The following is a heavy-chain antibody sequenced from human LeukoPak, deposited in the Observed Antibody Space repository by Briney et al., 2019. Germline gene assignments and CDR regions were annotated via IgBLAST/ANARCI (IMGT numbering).Heavy chain of an antibody. CDR2: ISESGTT. CDR1: GFIFSSYE. V-gene: IGHV4-38-2*01. CDR3: ARYSGSYFDY. Sequence: PGGSLRLSCEASGFIFSSYEMNWVRQPPGKGLEWLATISESGTTYYNPSLKSRVTISVDTSKNQFSLKLGSVTAADTAVFYCARYSGSYFDYWGQGTLVTVSS. D-gene: IGHD3-10*01. J-gene: IGHJ4*02.